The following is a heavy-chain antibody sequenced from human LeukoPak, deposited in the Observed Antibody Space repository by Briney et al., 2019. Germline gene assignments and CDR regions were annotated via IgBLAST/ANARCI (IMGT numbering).Heavy chain of an antibody. V-gene: IGHV3-23*01. J-gene: IGHJ3*02. D-gene: IGHD3-22*01. CDR3: AKAVGSSGYFSRDAFDI. CDR1: GFTFSSYA. CDR2: ISGGGSGT. Sequence: GGSLRLSCAASGFTFSSYAMTWVRQAPGKALEWVAVISGGGSGTYYADSVRGRFTISRDNSKNTVYLQMNSLRAEDTAIYYCAKAVGSSGYFSRDAFDIWGQGTMVTVSS.